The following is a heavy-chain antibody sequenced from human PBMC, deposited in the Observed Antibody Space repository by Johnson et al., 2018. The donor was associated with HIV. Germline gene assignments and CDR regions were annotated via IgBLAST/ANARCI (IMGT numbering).Heavy chain of an antibody. CDR3: AKSTQANILRESGPYGAFDI. CDR2: ISYDGSNK. CDR1: GFTFSSYA. Sequence: VQLVESGGGVVQPGRSLRLSCAASGFTFSSYAMHWVRQAPGKGLEWVAVISYDGSNKYYADSVKGLFTIPRDNSKTTLYVQMNSLGAEDTAVYYCAKSTQANILRESGPYGAFDIWGQGTVVTVSS. J-gene: IGHJ3*02. D-gene: IGHD3-10*01. V-gene: IGHV3-30-3*02.